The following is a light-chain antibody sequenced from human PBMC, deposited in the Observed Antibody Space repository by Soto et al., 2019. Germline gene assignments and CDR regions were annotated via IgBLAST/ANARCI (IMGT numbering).Light chain of an antibody. V-gene: IGLV2-14*01. Sequence: QSALTQPASVSGSPGQSITISCTGTISDVGGYNYVSWYQQHPGKAPKLMIYDVSNRPSGVSNRFSGSKSGNTASLTISGLQDEDEADYYCSSYTSSSTNVVFGGGTKLTVL. CDR1: ISDVGGYNY. J-gene: IGLJ2*01. CDR3: SSYTSSSTNVV. CDR2: DVS.